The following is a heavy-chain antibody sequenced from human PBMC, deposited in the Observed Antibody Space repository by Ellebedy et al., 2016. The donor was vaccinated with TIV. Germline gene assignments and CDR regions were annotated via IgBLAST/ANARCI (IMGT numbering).Heavy chain of an antibody. V-gene: IGHV4-59*01. Sequence: SETLSLXXTVSGGSISRDCWSWIRQSPGTGLAWIGSIYYIGSTNYNPSLKTRVTISVDTSKNQLSLQLISVTAADTAVYYCARDRVRRGCGTTICFPLDPWGPGTLVTVSS. CDR1: GGSISRDC. D-gene: IGHD2-2*01. CDR3: ARDRVRRGCGTTICFPLDP. J-gene: IGHJ5*02. CDR2: IYYIGST.